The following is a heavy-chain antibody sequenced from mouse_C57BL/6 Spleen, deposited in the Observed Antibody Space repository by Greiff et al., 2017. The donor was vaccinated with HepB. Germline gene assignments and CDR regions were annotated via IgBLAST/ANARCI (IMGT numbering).Heavy chain of an antibody. CDR3: ARTVSFYWYFDV. Sequence: EVKLMESGPGLVKPSQSLSLTCSVTGYSITSGYYWNWIRQFPGNKLEWMGYISYDGSNNYNPSLKNRISITRDTSKNQFFLKLNSVTTEDTATYYCARTVSFYWYFDVWGTGTTVTVSS. J-gene: IGHJ1*03. D-gene: IGHD1-1*01. CDR2: ISYDGSN. CDR1: GYSITSGYY. V-gene: IGHV3-6*01.